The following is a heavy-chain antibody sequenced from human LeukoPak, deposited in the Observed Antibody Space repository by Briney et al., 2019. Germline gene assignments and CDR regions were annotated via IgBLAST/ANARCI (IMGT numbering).Heavy chain of an antibody. CDR3: ARGRGDYGDLVYYFDY. CDR1: GGSISTHY. V-gene: IGHV4-59*11. J-gene: IGHJ4*02. Sequence: SETLSLTCTVSGGSISTHYWSWIRQPPGKGLEWIGYIYYTGSTNYNPSLKSRVTMAIDTSKNQFSLKLSSVTAADTAVYYCARGRGDYGDLVYYFDYWGQGTLVTVSS. D-gene: IGHD4-17*01. CDR2: IYYTGST.